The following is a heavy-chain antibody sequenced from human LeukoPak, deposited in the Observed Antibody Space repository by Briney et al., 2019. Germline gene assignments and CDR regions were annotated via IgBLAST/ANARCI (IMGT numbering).Heavy chain of an antibody. V-gene: IGHV4-39*07. J-gene: IGHJ5*02. D-gene: IGHD4-11*01. CDR2: IYYSGTT. CDR3: ARGAPGHTTTYNSFDP. CDR1: AGSISSGSYF. Sequence: SETLSLTCSVSAGSISSGSYFWGWIRQPPGKGLEWIGSIYYSGTTYYNPSLKSRVTMSVDTSTNQFSLELSSVTAADTAVYYCARGAPGHTTTYNSFDPWGQGILVAVSS.